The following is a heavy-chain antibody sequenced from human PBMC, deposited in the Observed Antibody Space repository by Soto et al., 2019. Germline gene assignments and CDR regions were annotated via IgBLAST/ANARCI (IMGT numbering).Heavy chain of an antibody. J-gene: IGHJ6*03. V-gene: IGHV1-8*01. CDR3: ARRPSDILTGYYMDV. CDR1: GYTFTSYD. D-gene: IGHD3-9*01. Sequence: ASVKVSCKASGYTFTSYDINWVRQATGQGLEWMGWMNPNSGNTGYAQKFQGRVTMTRNTSISTAYMELSSLRSEDTAVYYCARRPSDILTGYYMDVWGKGTTVTVSS. CDR2: MNPNSGNT.